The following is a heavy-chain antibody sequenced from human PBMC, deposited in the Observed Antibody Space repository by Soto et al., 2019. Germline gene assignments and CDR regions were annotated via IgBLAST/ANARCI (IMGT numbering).Heavy chain of an antibody. J-gene: IGHJ3*02. V-gene: IGHV1-69*02. CDR1: GGTFSSYT. CDR3: ARSYGSGSYYNSARAFDI. D-gene: IGHD3-10*01. CDR2: IIPILGIA. Sequence: QVQLVQSGAEVKKPGSSVKVSCKASGGTFSSYTISWVRQAPGQGLEWMGRIIPILGIANYAQKFQGRVKITGDKTTRTAYMEVGNLRSEDTAVYYCARSYGSGSYYNSARAFDIWGQGTMVTVSS.